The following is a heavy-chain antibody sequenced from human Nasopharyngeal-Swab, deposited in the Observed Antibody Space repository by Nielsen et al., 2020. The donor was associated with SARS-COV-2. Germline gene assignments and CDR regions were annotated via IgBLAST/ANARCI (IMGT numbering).Heavy chain of an antibody. CDR3: ARERELWFGADYYYYYYMDV. Sequence: LSLTCTVSGGPISSGGYYWSWIRQHPGKGLEWIGYIYYSGSTYYNPSLKSRVTISVDTSKNQFSLKLSSVTAADTAVYYCARERELWFGADYYYYYYMDVWGKGTTVTVSS. V-gene: IGHV4-31*03. CDR1: GGPISSGGYY. D-gene: IGHD3-10*01. J-gene: IGHJ6*03. CDR2: IYYSGST.